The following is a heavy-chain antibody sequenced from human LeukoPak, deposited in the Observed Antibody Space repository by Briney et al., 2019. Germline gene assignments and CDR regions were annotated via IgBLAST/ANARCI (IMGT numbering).Heavy chain of an antibody. Sequence: GASVKVSCKASGYTFTSYGISWVRQAPGQGLEWMGWISAYNGNTNYAQKLQGRVTMTTDTSTSTAYMELRSLRSDDAAVYYCARAGHWYSSSWSPDWGQGTLVTVSS. CDR1: GYTFTSYG. CDR3: ARAGHWYSSSWSPD. J-gene: IGHJ4*02. CDR2: ISAYNGNT. D-gene: IGHD6-13*01. V-gene: IGHV1-18*01.